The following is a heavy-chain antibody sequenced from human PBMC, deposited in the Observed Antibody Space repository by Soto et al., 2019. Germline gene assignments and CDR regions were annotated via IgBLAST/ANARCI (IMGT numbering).Heavy chain of an antibody. V-gene: IGHV4-59*01. Sequence: SETLSLTCTVSGGSISSYYWSWIRQPPGKGLEWIGGIYYSGSTNYNPSLKSRVTISVDTSKNQFTLKLSSVTAADTAVYYCARGPAQQLVPWFDSWGQGTLVTVSS. CDR2: IYYSGST. CDR1: GGSISSYY. D-gene: IGHD6-13*01. J-gene: IGHJ5*01. CDR3: ARGPAQQLVPWFDS.